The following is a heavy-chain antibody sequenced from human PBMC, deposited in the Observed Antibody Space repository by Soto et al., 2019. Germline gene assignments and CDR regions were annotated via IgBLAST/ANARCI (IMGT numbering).Heavy chain of an antibody. J-gene: IGHJ4*02. Sequence: QVQLQESGPGLVKPSQTLSLTCTVSGGSISSGGYYWSWIRQHPGKGLEWIGYMYYSGSTYYNPSLKSRVNISVDTSKNQFSLKLSSVTAADTAVYYCARDGSGSYYNAYDYWGQGTLVTVSS. CDR3: ARDGSGSYYNAYDY. CDR1: GGSISSGGYY. D-gene: IGHD3-10*01. CDR2: MYYSGST. V-gene: IGHV4-31*03.